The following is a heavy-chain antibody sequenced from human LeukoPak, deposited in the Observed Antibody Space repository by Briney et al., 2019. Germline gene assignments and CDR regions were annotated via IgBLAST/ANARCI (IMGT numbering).Heavy chain of an antibody. CDR2: INHSGST. V-gene: IGHV4-34*01. J-gene: IGHJ4*02. CDR3: ARGLSGSYN. Sequence: PSETLSLTCAVYGGSFSGYYWSWIRQPPGKGLEWIGEINHSGSTNYNPSLKSRVTISVDTSKNQFSLKLSSVTAADTAVYYCARGLSGSYNWGQGTLVTVSS. CDR1: GGSFSGYY. D-gene: IGHD3-10*01.